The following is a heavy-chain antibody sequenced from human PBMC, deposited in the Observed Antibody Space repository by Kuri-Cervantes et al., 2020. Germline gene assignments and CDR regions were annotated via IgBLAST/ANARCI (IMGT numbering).Heavy chain of an antibody. CDR2: INHSGST. Sequence: GSLRLSCAVYGGSFSGYYWSWIRQPPGKGLEWIGEINHSGSTNYNPSLKSRVTISVDTSKNQLSLKLSSVTAAETAVYYFARGRYYYYYMDVWGKGTTVTVSS. V-gene: IGHV4-34*01. CDR3: ARGRYYYYYMDV. CDR1: GGSFSGYY. J-gene: IGHJ6*03.